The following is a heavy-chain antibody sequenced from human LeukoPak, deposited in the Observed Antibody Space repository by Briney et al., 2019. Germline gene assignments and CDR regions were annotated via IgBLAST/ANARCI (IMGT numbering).Heavy chain of an antibody. CDR1: GFTFSSYA. CDR2: ISSNGGST. CDR3: ARGSEYYYGSGMGDY. J-gene: IGHJ4*02. V-gene: IGHV3-64*01. Sequence: GGSLRLSCAASGFTFSSYAMHWVRQAPGKGLEYVSAISSNGGSTYYANSVKGRFTISRDNSKNTLYLQMGGLRAEDMAVYYCARGSEYYYGSGMGDYWGQGTLVTVSS. D-gene: IGHD3-10*01.